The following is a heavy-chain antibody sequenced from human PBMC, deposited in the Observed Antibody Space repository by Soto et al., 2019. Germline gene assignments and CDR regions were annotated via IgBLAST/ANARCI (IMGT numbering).Heavy chain of an antibody. CDR1: GYTFTGYY. CDR3: ARAPITIFFRPGDHSIKWFDP. Sequence: ASVKVSCKASGYTFTGYYMHWVRQAPGQGLEWMGWINPNSGGTNYAQKFQGRVTMTRDTSISTAYMELSRLRSDDTAVYYCARAPITIFFRPGDHSIKWFDPWGQGTLVTVAS. CDR2: INPNSGGT. V-gene: IGHV1-2*02. D-gene: IGHD3-3*01. J-gene: IGHJ5*02.